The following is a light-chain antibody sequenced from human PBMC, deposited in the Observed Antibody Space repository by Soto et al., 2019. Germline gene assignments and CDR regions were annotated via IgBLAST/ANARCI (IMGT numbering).Light chain of an antibody. CDR1: SSDIGGYYY. J-gene: IGLJ1*01. CDR3: TSYSSTNTFYV. V-gene: IGLV2-14*01. Sequence: QSALTQPASVSGSPGQSITISCTGTSSDIGGYYYVSSYQHHPGKAPKLMIYQVTNRPSGVSHRFSGSKSGNTASLTISGLQADDEADYYCTSYSSTNTFYVFGTGTKVTVL. CDR2: QVT.